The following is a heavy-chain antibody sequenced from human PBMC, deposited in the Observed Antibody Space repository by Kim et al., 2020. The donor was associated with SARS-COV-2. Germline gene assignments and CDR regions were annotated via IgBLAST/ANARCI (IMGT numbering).Heavy chain of an antibody. V-gene: IGHV3-49*02. D-gene: IGHD3-9*01. J-gene: IGHJ4*02. Sequence: SSVRGRFSISRDDSKAIAYLQMNSLKIEDTAVYYCSRHGPETNDWLYYDYWGQGTQVTVSS. CDR3: SRHGPETNDWLYYDY.